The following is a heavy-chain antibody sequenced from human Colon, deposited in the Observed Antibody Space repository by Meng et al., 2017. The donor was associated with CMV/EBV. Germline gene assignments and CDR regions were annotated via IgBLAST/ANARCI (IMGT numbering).Heavy chain of an antibody. V-gene: IGHV4-59*01. D-gene: IGHD3-10*01. CDR1: GGSITNYH. CDR2: VFHSGST. Sequence: SETLSLTCTVSGGSITNYHWAWFRQSPGKGLEWIGYVFHSGSTKYSPSLKSRVTISVDTSKNQFSLNLNSVTPADTAVYYCVRRSVSGPPGSFFDPWGQGTLVTVSS. CDR3: VRRSVSGPPGSFFDP. J-gene: IGHJ5*02.